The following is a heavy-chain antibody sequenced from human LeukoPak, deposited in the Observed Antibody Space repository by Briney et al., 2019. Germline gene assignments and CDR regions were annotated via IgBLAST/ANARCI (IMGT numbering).Heavy chain of an antibody. D-gene: IGHD3-10*01. V-gene: IGHV3-74*01. Sequence: PGGSLTLSCAASGFTFHNHWTHWVRQVPGKGLAWVARIDSDGSTTNYADSVKGRFTIARDNAKNTLNLLMTSLRPDDTAIYYCASGYYYGDSFDYWGQGALVTVSS. CDR1: GFTFHNHW. J-gene: IGHJ4*02. CDR3: ASGYYYGDSFDY. CDR2: IDSDGSTT.